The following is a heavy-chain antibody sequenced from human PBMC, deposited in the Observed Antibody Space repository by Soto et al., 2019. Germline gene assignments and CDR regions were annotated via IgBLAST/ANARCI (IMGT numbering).Heavy chain of an antibody. Sequence: EVQLLESGGGLVQPGGSLRLSCAASGFTFSSYAMSWVRQAPGKGLEWVSAISGSGGSTYYADSVKGRFTISRDNSKNTLYLQMNSLRAEDTAVYYCAGCSGGSCYSQNHYYYYYGMDVWGQGTTVTVSS. D-gene: IGHD2-15*01. CDR2: ISGSGGST. CDR3: AGCSGGSCYSQNHYYYYYGMDV. V-gene: IGHV3-23*01. J-gene: IGHJ6*02. CDR1: GFTFSSYA.